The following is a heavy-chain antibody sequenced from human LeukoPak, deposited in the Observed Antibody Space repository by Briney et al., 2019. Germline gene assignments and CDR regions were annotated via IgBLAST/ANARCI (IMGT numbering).Heavy chain of an antibody. CDR3: ANSLKYIPAPPFDY. J-gene: IGHJ4*02. D-gene: IGHD6-6*01. Sequence: GGSLRLSCAASGFTFSSYAMSWVRQAPGKGLEWVSAISGSGGSTYYADSVKGRFTISRDNSKNTLYLQMNSLRAEDTAVYYCANSLKYIPAPPFDYWGQGTLVTVSS. CDR2: ISGSGGST. V-gene: IGHV3-23*01. CDR1: GFTFSSYA.